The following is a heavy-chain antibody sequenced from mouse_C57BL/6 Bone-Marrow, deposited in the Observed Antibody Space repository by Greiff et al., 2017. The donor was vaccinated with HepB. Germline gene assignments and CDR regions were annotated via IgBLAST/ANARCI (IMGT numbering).Heavy chain of an antibody. V-gene: IGHV5-4*01. CDR2: ISDGGSYT. J-gene: IGHJ1*03. CDR1: GFTFSSYA. CDR3: ARISYWYFDV. Sequence: EVQLVESGGGLVKPGGSLKLSCAASGFTFSSYAMSWVRQTPEKRLEWVATISDGGSYTYYPDNVKGRFTISRDNAKNNLYLQMSHLKSEDTAMYYCARISYWYFDVWGTGTTVTVSS.